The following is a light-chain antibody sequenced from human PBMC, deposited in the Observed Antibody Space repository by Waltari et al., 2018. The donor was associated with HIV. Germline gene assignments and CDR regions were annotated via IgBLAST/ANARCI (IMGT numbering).Light chain of an antibody. CDR3: CSYAGSNTFV. CDR2: DVN. Sequence: QSALTQPRSVSGSPGQSVAISCTGTSNDVGGYDSVSWYQQHPGKAPKLMIFDVNKRPSGFPDRFSGSKSGNTASLTISGLQAEDEADYSCCSYAGSNTFVFGGGTKLTVL. J-gene: IGLJ2*01. V-gene: IGLV2-11*01. CDR1: SNDVGGYDS.